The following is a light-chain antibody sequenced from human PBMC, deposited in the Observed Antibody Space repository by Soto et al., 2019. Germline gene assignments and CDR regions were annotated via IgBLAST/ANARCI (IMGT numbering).Light chain of an antibody. V-gene: IGLV2-14*01. CDR2: DVS. CDR1: SSDVGGYNY. CDR3: SSYTSSRPVV. Sequence: QSALTQPASVSGSPGQSITISCTGTSSDVGGYNYVSWYQQHPGKAPKLMIYDVSNRPSGVSNRFSGSKSGNTSSLTISGLQAEDEADYYCSSYTSSRPVVFGGGTKLTV. J-gene: IGLJ2*01.